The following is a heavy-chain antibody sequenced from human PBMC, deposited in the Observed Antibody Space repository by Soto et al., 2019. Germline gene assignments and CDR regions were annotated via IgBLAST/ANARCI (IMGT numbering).Heavy chain of an antibody. CDR1: GFTFSMYS. J-gene: IGHJ6*02. CDR2: NPQAGVDG. D-gene: IGHD2-21*02. CDR3: ARDHLILPAHDFFYGSDV. V-gene: IGHV3-7*03. Sequence: DVKLVESGGGLVQPGGSLRLSCEVSGFTFSMYSMSWVRQSPGKGLEWVAKNPQAGVDGHYAASVKGRYTISRDNVKNSLYLQLNNLRAEDTAFYYCARDHLILPAHDFFYGSDVWGRGATVTVSS.